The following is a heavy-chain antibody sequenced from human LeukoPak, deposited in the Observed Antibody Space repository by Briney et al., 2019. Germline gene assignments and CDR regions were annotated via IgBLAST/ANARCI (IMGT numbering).Heavy chain of an antibody. CDR3: AREDARY. CDR1: GFTFSRYA. CDR2: ISYDGSNK. Sequence: GRSLRLSCAASGFTFSRYAMHWVRQAPGKGLEWVAVISYDGSNKYYADSVKGRFTISRDNAKNSLYLQMNSLRAEDTAVYYCAREDARYWGQGTLVTVSS. V-gene: IGHV3-30*04. J-gene: IGHJ4*02.